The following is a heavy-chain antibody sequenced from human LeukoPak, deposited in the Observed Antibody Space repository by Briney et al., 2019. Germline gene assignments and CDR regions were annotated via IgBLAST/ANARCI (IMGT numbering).Heavy chain of an antibody. CDR3: ARIPYYYYYYYMDV. D-gene: IGHD2-2*02. V-gene: IGHV4-34*01. J-gene: IGHJ6*03. CDR2: INHSGST. Sequence: PSETLSLTCAVYGGSFSGYYWSWIRQPPGKGLEWIGKINHSGSTNYNPSLKSRVTISVDTSKNQFSLKVSSVTAADTAVYYCARIPYYYYYYYMDVWGKGTTVTVSS. CDR1: GGSFSGYY.